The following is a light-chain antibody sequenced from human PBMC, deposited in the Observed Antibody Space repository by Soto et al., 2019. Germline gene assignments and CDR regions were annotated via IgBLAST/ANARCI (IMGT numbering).Light chain of an antibody. J-gene: IGKJ3*01. Sequence: DIQLTQSPSSLSASVGDSVTITCRASQSISNFLIWYQQNPGKAPELLIYAASSLQSGVPSRFSGSGSGTDFTLTISSLQPEDFATYYCQQSFRTPIFTFGPGTRVYIK. CDR3: QQSFRTPIFT. CDR1: QSISNF. V-gene: IGKV1-39*01. CDR2: AAS.